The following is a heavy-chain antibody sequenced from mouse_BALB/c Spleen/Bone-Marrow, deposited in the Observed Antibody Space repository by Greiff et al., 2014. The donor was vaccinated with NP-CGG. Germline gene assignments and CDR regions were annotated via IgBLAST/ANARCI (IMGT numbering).Heavy chain of an antibody. V-gene: IGHV2-4-1*01. D-gene: IGHD2-12*01. CDR3: ARSRYDRGFAY. J-gene: IGHJ3*01. CDR2: IWSGGST. Sequence: QVQLKESGPGLVQPSQSLSITCTVSGFSLTSYGVHWVRQSPGKGLEWLRVIWSGGSTDYNAAFISRLSISKDNSKSQVFFKMNSLQTDDTAIYYCARSRYDRGFAYWGQGTLVTVSA. CDR1: GFSLTSYG.